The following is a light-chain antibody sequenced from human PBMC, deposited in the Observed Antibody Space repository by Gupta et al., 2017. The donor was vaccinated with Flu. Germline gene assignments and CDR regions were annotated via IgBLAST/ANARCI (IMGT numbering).Light chain of an antibody. V-gene: IGKV3-11*01. J-gene: IGKJ4*01. CDR3: QHLDNCPFT. CDR2: DAS. Sequence: LAPGQRDTISCRASQSISTYVAWYQCKPAQAPSLLIYDASNRATGIPDFTLTISSREPEDFAVYYCQHLDNCPFTFGRGTKVEI. CDR1: QSISTY.